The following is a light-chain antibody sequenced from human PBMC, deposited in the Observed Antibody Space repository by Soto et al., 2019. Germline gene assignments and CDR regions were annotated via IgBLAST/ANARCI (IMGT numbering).Light chain of an antibody. V-gene: IGLV1-47*01. CDR2: RNN. CDR1: SSNIGSNY. Sequence: QSALTQPPSASGTPGQRVTISCSGSSSNIGSNYVYWYQQLPGTAPKLLIYRNNQRPSGVPDRFSGSKSGTSASLAISGLRSEDEADYYCAAWDDSLRTVFGTGTKVTV. J-gene: IGLJ1*01. CDR3: AAWDDSLRTV.